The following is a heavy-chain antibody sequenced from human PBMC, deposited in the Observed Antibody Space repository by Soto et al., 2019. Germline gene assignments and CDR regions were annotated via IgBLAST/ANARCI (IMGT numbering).Heavy chain of an antibody. CDR3: ARGLDTAMVTNFDC. V-gene: IGHV4-34*01. Sequence: PSETLSLTCAVYGGSFSGYYWSWIRQPPGKGLEWIGEINHSGSTNYNPSLKSRVTISVDTSKNQFSLKLSSVTAADTAVYYCARGLDTAMVTNFDCWGQGTLVTVSS. CDR2: INHSGST. J-gene: IGHJ4*02. D-gene: IGHD5-18*01. CDR1: GGSFSGYY.